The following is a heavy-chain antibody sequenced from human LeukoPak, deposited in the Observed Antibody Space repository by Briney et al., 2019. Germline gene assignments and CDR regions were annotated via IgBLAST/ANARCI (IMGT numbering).Heavy chain of an antibody. V-gene: IGHV4-39*01. D-gene: IGHD6-19*01. CDR2: IYYSGTS. CDR1: GGSISSDYY. J-gene: IGHJ6*02. Sequence: SESLSLTCTVSGGSISSDYYWGWIRQSPGKGLEWIGSIYYSGTSYYNPSLKSRVTISVDTSKNQFSLNLRSVTAADTAVYYCARPRKSSTVVAGYGLDVWGQGTTVTVSS. CDR3: ARPRKSSTVVAGYGLDV.